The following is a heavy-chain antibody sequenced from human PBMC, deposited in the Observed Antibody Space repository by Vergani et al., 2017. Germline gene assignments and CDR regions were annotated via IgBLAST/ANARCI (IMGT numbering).Heavy chain of an antibody. Sequence: EVQLVESGGGLVKPGGSLRLSCAASGFTFSSYSMNLVRQAPGQGLEWVSSISSSSSYIYYADSVKGRFTISRDNTKNSLYLQMNSLRAEDTAVYYCARDPTGGLLWFLDAFDIGGQGTMVTVSS. J-gene: IGHJ3*02. CDR1: GFTFSSYS. V-gene: IGHV3-21*01. D-gene: IGHD3-10*01. CDR2: ISSSSSYI. CDR3: ARDPTGGLLWFLDAFDI.